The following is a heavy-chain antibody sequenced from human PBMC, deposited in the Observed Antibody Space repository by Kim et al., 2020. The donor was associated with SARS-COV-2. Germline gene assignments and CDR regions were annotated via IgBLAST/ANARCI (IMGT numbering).Heavy chain of an antibody. CDR2: ISAYNGNT. Sequence: ASVKVSCKASGYTFTSYGISWVRQAPGQGLEWMGWISAYNGNTNYAQKLQGRVTMTTDTSTSTAYMELRSLRSDDTAVYYCASMDSSSSSRRYYYYGMDVWGQGTTVTVSS. D-gene: IGHD6-6*01. CDR3: ASMDSSSSSRRYYYYGMDV. V-gene: IGHV1-18*01. CDR1: GYTFTSYG. J-gene: IGHJ6*02.